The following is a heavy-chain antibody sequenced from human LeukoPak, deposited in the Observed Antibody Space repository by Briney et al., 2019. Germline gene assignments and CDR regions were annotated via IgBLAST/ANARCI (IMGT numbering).Heavy chain of an antibody. Sequence: PSETLSLTCTVSGGSISTYYWSWIRQPPGKGLEWIGYIYYSGSTNYNPSLKSRVTKSVDTSKNQFSLKLSSVTAADTAVYYCARRMDDAFDIWGQGTMVTVSS. J-gene: IGHJ3*02. D-gene: IGHD2-8*01. CDR2: IYYSGST. CDR1: GGSISTYY. V-gene: IGHV4-59*01. CDR3: ARRMDDAFDI.